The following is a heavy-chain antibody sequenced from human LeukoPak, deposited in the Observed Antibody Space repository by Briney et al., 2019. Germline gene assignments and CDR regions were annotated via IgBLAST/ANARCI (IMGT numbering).Heavy chain of an antibody. J-gene: IGHJ4*02. V-gene: IGHV1-46*03. CDR3: ARDLIGYYDSSGYLTDDY. D-gene: IGHD3-22*01. Sequence: ASVKVSCKASGYTFTSYGISWVRQAPGQGLEWMGIINPSGGSTSYAQKFQGRVTMTRDTSTSTVYMELSSLRSEDTAVYYCARDLIGYYDSSGYLTDDYWGQGTLVTVSS. CDR1: GYTFTSYG. CDR2: INPSGGST.